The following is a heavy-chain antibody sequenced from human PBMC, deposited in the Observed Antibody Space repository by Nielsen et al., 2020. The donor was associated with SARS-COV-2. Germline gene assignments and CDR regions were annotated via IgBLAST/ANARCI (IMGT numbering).Heavy chain of an antibody. CDR2: IGTAGDT. V-gene: IGHV3-13*04. CDR1: GFTFSSYD. Sequence: GESLKISCAASGFTFSSYDMHWVRQATGKGLEWVSAIGTAGDTYYPGSVKGRFTISRENAKNSLYLQMDSLRAEDTAVYYCARGGYYYNDNYAMDVWSQGTTVTVSS. D-gene: IGHD3-10*01. CDR3: ARGGYYYNDNYAMDV. J-gene: IGHJ6*01.